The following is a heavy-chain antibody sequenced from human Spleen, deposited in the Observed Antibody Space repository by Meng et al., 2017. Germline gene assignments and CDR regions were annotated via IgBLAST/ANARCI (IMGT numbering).Heavy chain of an antibody. V-gene: IGHV4-61*09. Sequence: SETLSLTCTVSGGSISSGSYYWSWIRQPAGKGLEWIGHIYTSGSTNYNPSLKSRVTVSLDTSKNQFSLKLSSVTAADTAVYYCARVSRIAVAGTLYYYYYGMDVWGQGTTVTVSS. D-gene: IGHD6-19*01. CDR3: ARVSRIAVAGTLYYYYYGMDV. J-gene: IGHJ6*02. CDR2: IYTSGST. CDR1: GGSISSGSYY.